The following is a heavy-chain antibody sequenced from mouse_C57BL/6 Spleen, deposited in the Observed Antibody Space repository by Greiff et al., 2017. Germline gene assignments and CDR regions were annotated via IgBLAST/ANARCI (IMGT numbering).Heavy chain of an antibody. J-gene: IGHJ2*01. CDR3: ARGYDDVPHYFDY. CDR2: ISDGGSYT. Sequence: EVKLMESGGGLVKPGGSLKLSCAASGFTFSSYAMSWVRQTPEKRLEWVATISDGGSYTYYPDNVKGRFTISRDNAKNNLYLQMSHLKSEDTAMYYCARGYDDVPHYFDYWGQGTTLTVSS. D-gene: IGHD2-2*01. V-gene: IGHV5-4*03. CDR1: GFTFSSYA.